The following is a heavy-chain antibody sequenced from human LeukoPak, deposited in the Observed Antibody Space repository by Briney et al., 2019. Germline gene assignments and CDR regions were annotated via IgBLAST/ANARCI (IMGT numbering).Heavy chain of an antibody. CDR2: INPNSGGT. Sequence: ASVKASCKASGYTFTGYYMHWVRQAPGQGLEWMGWINPNSGGTNYAQKFQGRVTMTRDTSISTAYMELSRLRSDDTAAYYCARDPDPYYYGSGSLGRYYYYMDVWGKGTTVTVSS. D-gene: IGHD3-10*01. CDR3: ARDPDPYYYGSGSLGRYYYYMDV. J-gene: IGHJ6*03. CDR1: GYTFTGYY. V-gene: IGHV1-2*02.